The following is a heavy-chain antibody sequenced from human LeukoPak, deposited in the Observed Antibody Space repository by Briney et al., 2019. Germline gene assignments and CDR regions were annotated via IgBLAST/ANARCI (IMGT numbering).Heavy chain of an antibody. V-gene: IGHV4-4*07. J-gene: IGHJ4*02. CDR3: ARLEVDPH. Sequence: SETLSLTCTVSGDSISTYFWSWIRQPAGKGLEWIGRISTSRTTNYNPSLRSRLTMSVDTSKNQFSLRLSSVTAADTAVYFCARLEVDPHWGQGTLVTVS. CDR1: GDSISTYF. D-gene: IGHD3-3*01. CDR2: ISTSRTT.